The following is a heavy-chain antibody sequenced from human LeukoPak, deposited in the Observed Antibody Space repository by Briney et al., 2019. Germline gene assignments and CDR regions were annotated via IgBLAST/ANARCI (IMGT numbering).Heavy chain of an antibody. CDR1: GYTFTNYG. D-gene: IGHD1-26*01. J-gene: IGHJ4*02. V-gene: IGHV1-18*01. CDR2: ISGDNGNT. Sequence: ASLKLSCTASGYTFTNYGISWVRQAPGQGLERMGWISGDNGNTNYERKVQGRVTMTTDTSTSTAYMELRSLRSDDTAIYYCARHLRVGATVLSSFNFWGQGTLVTVSS. CDR3: ARHLRVGATVLSSFNF.